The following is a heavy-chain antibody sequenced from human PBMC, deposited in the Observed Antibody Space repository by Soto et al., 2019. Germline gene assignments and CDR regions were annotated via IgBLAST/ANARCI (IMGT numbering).Heavy chain of an antibody. J-gene: IGHJ4*02. Sequence: GGSLRLSCAASGFTFSSYGMHWVRQAPGKGLEWVAVIWYDGSNKYYADSVKGRFTISRDNSKNTLYLQMNSLRAEDTAVYYCARDLVLYSSSSPFDYWGQGTLVTVSS. CDR1: GFTFSSYG. CDR2: IWYDGSNK. V-gene: IGHV3-33*01. CDR3: ARDLVLYSSSSPFDY. D-gene: IGHD6-6*01.